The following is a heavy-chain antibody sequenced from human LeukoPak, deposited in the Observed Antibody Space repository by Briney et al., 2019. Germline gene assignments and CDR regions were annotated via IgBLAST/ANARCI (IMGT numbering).Heavy chain of an antibody. CDR3: VKGWITMVRGVIAAFDY. CDR1: GFTFSSYA. J-gene: IGHJ4*02. D-gene: IGHD3-10*01. Sequence: PGGSLRLSCSASGFTFSSYAMHWVRQAPGKGLEYVSAISSNGGSTYYADSVKGRFTISRDNSKNTLYLQMSSLRAEDTAVYYCVKGWITMVRGVIAAFDYWGQGTLVTVSS. V-gene: IGHV3-64D*06. CDR2: ISSNGGST.